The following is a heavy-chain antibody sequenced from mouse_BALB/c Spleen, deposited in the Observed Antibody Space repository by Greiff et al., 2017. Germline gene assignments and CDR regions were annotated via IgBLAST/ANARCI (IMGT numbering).Heavy chain of an antibody. Sequence: VKLVESGPGLVAPSQSLSITCTVSGFSLTSYGVHWVRQPPGKGLEWLGVIWAGGSTNYNSALMSRLSISKDNSKSQVFLKMNSLQTDDTAMYYCARVGSRAMDYWGQGTSVTVSS. V-gene: IGHV2-9*02. J-gene: IGHJ4*01. CDR3: ARVGSRAMDY. CDR2: IWAGGST. CDR1: GFSLTSYG.